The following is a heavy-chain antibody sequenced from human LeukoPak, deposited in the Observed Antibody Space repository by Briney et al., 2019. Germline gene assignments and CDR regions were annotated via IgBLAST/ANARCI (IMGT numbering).Heavy chain of an antibody. V-gene: IGHV1-69*05. CDR2: IKPMFGTG. Sequence: SVTVSCKTSGGTSKFFAVNWVRQAPGQGLEWMGVIKPMFGTGSIPNTATAAYGQKFQGRLTITTDESTTTAYMELNSLRSGDTAVYFCAREIFHSTSGISQGFDYWGQGTLITVSS. CDR3: AREIFHSTSGISQGFDY. J-gene: IGHJ4*02. D-gene: IGHD1-14*01. CDR1: GGTSKFFA.